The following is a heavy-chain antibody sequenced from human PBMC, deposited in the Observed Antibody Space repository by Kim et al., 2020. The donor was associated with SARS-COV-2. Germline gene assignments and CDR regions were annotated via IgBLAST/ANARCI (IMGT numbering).Heavy chain of an antibody. CDR3: ARRIYYDFWSGYYKYYYGMGV. CDR1: GGSISSSNW. V-gene: IGHV4-4*02. CDR2: IYHSGST. J-gene: IGHJ6*02. D-gene: IGHD3-3*01. Sequence: SETLSLTCAVSGGSISSSNWWSWVRQPPGKGLEWIGVIYHSGSTNYNPSLKSRVTISVDKSKNQFSLKLSSVTAADTAVYYCARRIYYDFWSGYYKYYYGMGVCSQRTTVTVSS.